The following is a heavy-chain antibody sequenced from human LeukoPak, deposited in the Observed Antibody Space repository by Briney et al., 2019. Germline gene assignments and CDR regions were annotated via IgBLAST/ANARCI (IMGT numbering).Heavy chain of an antibody. CDR1: GYSFTSYW. J-gene: IGHJ5*02. Sequence: GESLKTSCKGSGYSFTSYWIGWVRQMPGKGLEWMGIIYPGDSDTRYSPSFQGQVTISADKSISTAYLQWSSLKASDTAMYYCARRVVVPAAIDWFDPWGQGTLVTVSS. V-gene: IGHV5-51*01. D-gene: IGHD2-2*01. CDR3: ARRVVVPAAIDWFDP. CDR2: IYPGDSDT.